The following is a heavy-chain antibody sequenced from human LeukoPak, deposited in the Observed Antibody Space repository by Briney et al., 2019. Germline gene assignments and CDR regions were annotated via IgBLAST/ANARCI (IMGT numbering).Heavy chain of an antibody. CDR3: AKDVRTLNNYGSGSSGFY. CDR2: ISYDGSNK. D-gene: IGHD3-10*01. Sequence: GRSLRLSCAASGFTFSSYGMHWVHRAPGKGLEWVAVISYDGSNKYYADPVKGRFTISRDNSKNTLYLQMNSLRVEDTAVYYCAKDVRTLNNYGSGSSGFYWGQGTLVTVSS. V-gene: IGHV3-30*18. J-gene: IGHJ4*02. CDR1: GFTFSSYG.